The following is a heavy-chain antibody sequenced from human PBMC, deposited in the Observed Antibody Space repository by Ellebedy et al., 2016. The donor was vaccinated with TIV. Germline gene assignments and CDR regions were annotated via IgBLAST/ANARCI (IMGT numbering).Heavy chain of an antibody. CDR1: GYAFTSYD. V-gene: IGHV1-8*01. J-gene: IGHJ6*02. CDR2: INPNSGNT. D-gene: IGHD3-10*02. Sequence: AASVKVSCKASGYAFTSYDINWVRQAPGQGLAWMGWINPNSGNTGYAQKFQGRVTMTRGNSISTAYMEHSSLTSEDTAVYYCARDFEFMIYVNGGEYYHYALDVWGQGTTVTVAS. CDR3: ARDFEFMIYVNGGEYYHYALDV.